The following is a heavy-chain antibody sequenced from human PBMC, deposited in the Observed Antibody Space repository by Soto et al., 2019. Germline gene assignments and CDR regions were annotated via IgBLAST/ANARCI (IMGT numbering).Heavy chain of an antibody. V-gene: IGHV4-4*02. Sequence: QVQLQESGPGLVKPSGTLSLTCAVSGGFISSSNWWSWVRQPPGKGLEWIGEIYHSGSTNYNPSLKSRVTISVDKSKNQFSLKLSSVTAADTAVYYCAIRVVPAARRNWFDPWGQGTLVTVSS. D-gene: IGHD2-2*01. CDR2: IYHSGST. J-gene: IGHJ5*02. CDR3: AIRVVPAARRNWFDP. CDR1: GGFISSSNW.